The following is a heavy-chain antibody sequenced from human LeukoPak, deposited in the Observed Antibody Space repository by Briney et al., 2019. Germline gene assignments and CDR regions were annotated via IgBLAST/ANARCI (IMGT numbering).Heavy chain of an antibody. CDR2: IIPIFGTA. D-gene: IGHD4-17*01. V-gene: IGHV1-69*01. CDR3: ARDHGDYSPFDY. Sequence: ASLKVSCKASGGTFSSYPISWVRKAPGQGLEWMGGIIPIFGTANYAQKFQGRVTITADESTSTAYMELSSLRSEDTAVYYCARDHGDYSPFDYWGQGTLVTVSS. J-gene: IGHJ4*02. CDR1: GGTFSSYP.